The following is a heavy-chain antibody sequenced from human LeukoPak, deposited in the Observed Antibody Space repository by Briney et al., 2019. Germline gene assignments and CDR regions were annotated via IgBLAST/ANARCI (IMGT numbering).Heavy chain of an antibody. CDR1: GGSISSYY. Sequence: SETLSLTCTVSGGSISSYYWSWIRQPPGKGLEWIGYIYYSGSTNYNPSLKSRVTISVDTSKNQFSLKLSSVTAADTAVYYCAREEQLADYFDYWGQGTLVTVSS. CDR2: IYYSGST. CDR3: AREEQLADYFDY. V-gene: IGHV4-59*01. D-gene: IGHD6-13*01. J-gene: IGHJ4*02.